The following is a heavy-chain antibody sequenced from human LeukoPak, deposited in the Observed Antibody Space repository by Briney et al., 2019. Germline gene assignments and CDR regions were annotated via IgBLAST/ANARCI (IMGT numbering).Heavy chain of an antibody. V-gene: IGHV3-21*01. J-gene: IGHJ4*02. CDR1: GFTFSSYS. Sequence: GGSLRLSCAASGFTFSSYSMNWVRQAPGKGLVWVSSISSSSSYIYYADSVKGRFTISRDNAKNSLYLQMNSLRAEDTAVYYCARGPPNYYDSSGYYYVYYWGQGTLVTVSS. CDR3: ARGPPNYYDSSGYYYVYY. CDR2: ISSSSSYI. D-gene: IGHD3-22*01.